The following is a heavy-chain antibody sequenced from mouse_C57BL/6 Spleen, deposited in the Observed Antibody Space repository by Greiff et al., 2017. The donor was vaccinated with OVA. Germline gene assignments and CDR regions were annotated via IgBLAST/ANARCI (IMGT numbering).Heavy chain of an antibody. J-gene: IGHJ2*01. Sequence: EVKLMESGGGLVKPGGSLKLSCAASGFTFSSYAMSWVRQTPDKRLEWVATISDGGSYTYYPDNVKGRFTISRDNAKNNLYLQMSHLKSEDTAMYYCARDRSRTFDYWGQGTTLTVSS. CDR1: GFTFSSYA. D-gene: IGHD1-1*01. CDR2: ISDGGSYT. V-gene: IGHV5-4*01. CDR3: ARDRSRTFDY.